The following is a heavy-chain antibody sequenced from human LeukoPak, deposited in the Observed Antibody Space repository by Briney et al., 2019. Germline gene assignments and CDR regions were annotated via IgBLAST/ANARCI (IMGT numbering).Heavy chain of an antibody. Sequence: GESLKISCKGSGYSFISYWIGWGRQMPGKGLEWMGIIYPGDSDTRYSPSFQGQVTISADKSISTAYLQWSSLKASDTAMYYCARLSVSGYYDGSGPAPFDYWGQGTLVTVSS. CDR3: ARLSVSGYYDGSGPAPFDY. V-gene: IGHV5-51*01. J-gene: IGHJ4*02. D-gene: IGHD3-22*01. CDR2: IYPGDSDT. CDR1: GYSFISYW.